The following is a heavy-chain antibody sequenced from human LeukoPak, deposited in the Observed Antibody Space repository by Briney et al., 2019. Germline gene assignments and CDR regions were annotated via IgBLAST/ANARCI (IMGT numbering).Heavy chain of an antibody. Sequence: GASVKVSCKASGYXFINYGISWVRQAPGQGLEWMGWISAYNGHTNYAQKLQGRVTMTTDTSTSTAYMELRSLRSDDTAVYYCARDPPITMVRGVPLSDYWGQGTLVTVSS. CDR1: GYXFINYG. J-gene: IGHJ4*02. CDR2: ISAYNGHT. D-gene: IGHD3-10*01. CDR3: ARDPPITMVRGVPLSDY. V-gene: IGHV1-18*01.